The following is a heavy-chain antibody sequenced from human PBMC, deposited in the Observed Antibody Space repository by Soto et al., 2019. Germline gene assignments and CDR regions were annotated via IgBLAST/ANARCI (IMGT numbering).Heavy chain of an antibody. Sequence: LSLTCAVSGPSISSGFYYWGWIRQPPGKGLEWIGSMYHSGSTYYNPSLKSRVTMSVDTSKNQLSLKLTSLTAADTAVYYCARYGYSYSMRFFDKWGQGTRVTVSS. D-gene: IGHD5-18*01. V-gene: IGHV4-38-2*01. CDR2: MYHSGST. CDR1: GPSISSGFYY. CDR3: ARYGYSYSMRFFDK. J-gene: IGHJ4*02.